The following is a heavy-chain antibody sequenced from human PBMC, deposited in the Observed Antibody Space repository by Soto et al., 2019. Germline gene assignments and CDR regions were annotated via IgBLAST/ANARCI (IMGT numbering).Heavy chain of an antibody. CDR2: ISAYNGNT. Sequence: ASVKVSCKASGYTFTSYGISWVRQAPGQGLEWMGWISAYNGNTNYAQKLQGRVTMTTDTSTSTAYMELRSLRSDDTAVYYCARSNYGDQSHYYYYYYMDVWGKGTTVTVSS. J-gene: IGHJ6*03. D-gene: IGHD4-17*01. CDR3: ARSNYGDQSHYYYYYYMDV. V-gene: IGHV1-18*01. CDR1: GYTFTSYG.